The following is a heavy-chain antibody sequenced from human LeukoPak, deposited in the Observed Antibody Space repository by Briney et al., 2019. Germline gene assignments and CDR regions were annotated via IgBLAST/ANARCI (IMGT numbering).Heavy chain of an antibody. V-gene: IGHV3-30-3*01. D-gene: IGHD3-22*01. Sequence: GGSLRLSCAASGVTFSSYAMHWVREAPGQGLEWGAVISYDGSNNYYADSVKGRFTISRDNSKTTLSLQMNSLRAEDTAVYYCARISVDLNYYDSSGIDYWGQGTLVTVSS. CDR2: ISYDGSNN. J-gene: IGHJ4*02. CDR3: ARISVDLNYYDSSGIDY. CDR1: GVTFSSYA.